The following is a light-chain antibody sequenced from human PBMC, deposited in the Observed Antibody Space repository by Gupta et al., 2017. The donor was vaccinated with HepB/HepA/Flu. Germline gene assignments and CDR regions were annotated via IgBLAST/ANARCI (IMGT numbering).Light chain of an antibody. V-gene: IGLV2-14*01. CDR1: SRDVGGYNY. CDR3: SSYTRSSTLVV. Sequence: QSALTQPASVSGSPGQSITISCTGTSRDVGGYNYVSWYQQHPGKAPKLMIYDVSNRPSGVSNRFSGSKSGNTASLTISGLQAEDEADYYCSSYTRSSTLVVFGGGTKLTVL. CDR2: DVS. J-gene: IGLJ2*01.